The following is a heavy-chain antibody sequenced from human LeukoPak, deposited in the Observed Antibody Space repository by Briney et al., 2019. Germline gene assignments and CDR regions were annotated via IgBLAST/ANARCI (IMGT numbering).Heavy chain of an antibody. CDR2: ISYDGSNK. D-gene: IGHD6-19*01. V-gene: IGHV3-30*04. J-gene: IGHJ6*02. Sequence: PGRSLRLSCAASGFTFSSYAMHWVRQAPGKGLEWVAVISYDGSNKYYADSVTGRFTISRDNSKNTLYLQMNSLRAEDTAVYYCARGVAVAGTSYYGMDVWGQGATVTVAS. CDR3: ARGVAVAGTSYYGMDV. CDR1: GFTFSSYA.